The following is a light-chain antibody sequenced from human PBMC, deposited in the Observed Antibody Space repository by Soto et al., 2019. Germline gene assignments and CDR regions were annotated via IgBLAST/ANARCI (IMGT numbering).Light chain of an antibody. CDR3: HQRSSWPLT. Sequence: IVLTQSPGTLSLFPGERATLSCRASQTVGYYLAWYQQKAGQAPRPLIYDASNRAPGIPARFSGSGSGTDFTLTISSLEPEDFAVYYCHQRSSWPLTFGGGTKVDIK. CDR2: DAS. CDR1: QTVGYY. J-gene: IGKJ4*01. V-gene: IGKV3-11*01.